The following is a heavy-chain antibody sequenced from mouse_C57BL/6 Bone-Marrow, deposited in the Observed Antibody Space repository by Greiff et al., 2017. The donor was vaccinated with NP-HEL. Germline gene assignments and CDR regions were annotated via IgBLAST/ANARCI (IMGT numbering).Heavy chain of an antibody. CDR1: GFTFSDFY. Sequence: EVQGVESGGGLVQSGRSLRLSCATSGFTFSDFYMEWVRQAPGKGLEWIAASRNKANDYTTEYSASVKGRFIVSRDTSQSILYLQMNALRAEDTAIYYCARDAVYGYDGGLYYAMDYWGQGTSVTVSS. V-gene: IGHV7-1*01. J-gene: IGHJ4*01. CDR3: ARDAVYGYDGGLYYAMDY. CDR2: SRNKANDYTT. D-gene: IGHD2-2*01.